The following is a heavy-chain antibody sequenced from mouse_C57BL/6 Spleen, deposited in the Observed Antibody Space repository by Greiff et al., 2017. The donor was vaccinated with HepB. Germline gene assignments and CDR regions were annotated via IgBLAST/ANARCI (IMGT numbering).Heavy chain of an antibody. J-gene: IGHJ2*01. D-gene: IGHD2-4*01. CDR3: ARFRDYDVYFDY. Sequence: VQLQQSGAELARPGASVKMSCKASGYTFTSYTMHWVKQRPGQGLEWIGYINPSSGYTKYNQKFKDKATLTADKSSSTAYMQLSSLTSEDSAVYYCARFRDYDVYFDYWGQGTTLTVSS. V-gene: IGHV1-4*01. CDR2: INPSSGYT. CDR1: GYTFTSYT.